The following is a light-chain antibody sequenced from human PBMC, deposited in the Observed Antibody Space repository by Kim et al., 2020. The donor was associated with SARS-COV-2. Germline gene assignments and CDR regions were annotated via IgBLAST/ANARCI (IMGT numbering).Light chain of an antibody. CDR1: QNLFHRDGTTY. J-gene: IGKJ2*01. CDR3: MQAINLYT. CDR2: DVS. Sequence: GPPASIPCTCSQNLFHRDGTTYLYWYGQKPGQSPQLLISDVSSRVSGVPDRFSGSGSGTDFTLQISRVEPEDVGVYYCMQAINLYTFGQGTKLEIK. V-gene: IGKV2-29*02.